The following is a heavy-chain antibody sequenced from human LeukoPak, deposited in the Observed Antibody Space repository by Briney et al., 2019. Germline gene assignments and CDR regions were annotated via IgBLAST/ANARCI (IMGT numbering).Heavy chain of an antibody. D-gene: IGHD6-13*01. CDR2: IHDSGST. CDR1: GDSISSGGYS. V-gene: IGHV4-30-4*07. J-gene: IGHJ5*02. Sequence: SETLSLTCAVSGDSISSGGYSWSWIRQPPGKGLEWIAYIHDSGSTYNNPSLKTRLSISIDTSKNQFSLRLNSVTAADTAVYYCARVVAAAGNNWFDPWGQGTLVTVSS. CDR3: ARVVAAAGNNWFDP.